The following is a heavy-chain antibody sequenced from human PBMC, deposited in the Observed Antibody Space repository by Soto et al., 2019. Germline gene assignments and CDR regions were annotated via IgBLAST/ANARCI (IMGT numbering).Heavy chain of an antibody. Sequence: SETLSLTCTVSGGSISSSSYYWGWIRQPPGKGLEWIGSIYYSGSTYYNPSLKSRVTISVDTSKNQFSLKLSSVTAADTAVYYCARIITIFGVVPQDWLDPWGQGTLVTVSS. CDR2: IYYSGST. D-gene: IGHD3-3*01. J-gene: IGHJ5*02. CDR3: ARIITIFGVVPQDWLDP. V-gene: IGHV4-39*01. CDR1: GGSISSSSYY.